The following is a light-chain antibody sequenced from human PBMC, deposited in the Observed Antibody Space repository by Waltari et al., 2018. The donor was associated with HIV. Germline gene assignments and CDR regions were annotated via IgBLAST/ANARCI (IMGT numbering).Light chain of an antibody. J-gene: IGLJ3*02. CDR3: AAWDESLSGLV. CDR2: RNN. CDR1: SSNIGSNY. V-gene: IGLV1-47*01. Sequence: QSVLTQPPSASGTPGQRVTIPCSGTSSNIGSNYVSWYHQLPGTTPKLLIYRNNQRPSGVPDRFSGSKSGTSASLAISGLRSEDEADYYCAAWDESLSGLVFGGGTKLTVL.